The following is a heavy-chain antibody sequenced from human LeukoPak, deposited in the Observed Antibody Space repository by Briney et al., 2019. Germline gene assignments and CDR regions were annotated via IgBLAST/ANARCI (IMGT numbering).Heavy chain of an antibody. Sequence: ASVTVSCMASGYTFTSYDINWVRQAPGQGLEWMGWMNPNSGNTDYAQKFQGRVTMTSNTSISTAYMELSSLRSEDTAVYDCARGPYTYYDSSGYYRSALYYDMDSWGQGTTVTVSS. CDR2: MNPNSGNT. CDR1: GYTFTSYD. J-gene: IGHJ6*02. V-gene: IGHV1-8*01. D-gene: IGHD3-22*01. CDR3: ARGPYTYYDSSGYYRSALYYDMDS.